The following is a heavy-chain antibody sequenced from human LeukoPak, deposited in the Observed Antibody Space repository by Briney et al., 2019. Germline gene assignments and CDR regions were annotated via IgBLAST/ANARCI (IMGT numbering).Heavy chain of an antibody. CDR3: ARGRSGSRAVDY. CDR2: IYYSGST. Sequence: SETLSLTCTVSCGSISSYYWSWIRQPPGKGLEWIGYIYYSGSTNYNPSLKSRVTISVDTSKNQFSLKLSSVTAADTAVYYCARGRSGSRAVDYWGQGTLVTVSS. D-gene: IGHD1-26*01. V-gene: IGHV4-59*01. CDR1: CGSISSYY. J-gene: IGHJ4*02.